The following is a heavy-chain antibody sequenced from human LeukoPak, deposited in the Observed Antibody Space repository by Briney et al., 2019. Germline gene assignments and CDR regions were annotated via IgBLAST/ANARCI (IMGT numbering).Heavy chain of an antibody. CDR3: ARGCYYERSGYCPFDY. CDR2: IYSGGGT. V-gene: IGHV3-53*01. D-gene: IGHD3-22*01. J-gene: IGHJ4*02. CDR1: GFTFGTYA. Sequence: PGGSLKLSCAASGFTFGTYAMVWVRQAPGKGLEWVSIIYSGGGTYYADSVKGRFTISRDNSKNTLYLQMNSLRADDTAVYYCARGCYYERSGYCPFDYWGPGTLVTVSS.